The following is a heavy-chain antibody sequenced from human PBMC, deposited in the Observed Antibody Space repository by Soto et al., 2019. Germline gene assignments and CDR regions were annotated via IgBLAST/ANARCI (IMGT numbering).Heavy chain of an antibody. CDR2: IYPVDSDT. J-gene: IGHJ4*02. V-gene: IGHV5-51*01. CDR3: ARYCSGGSCYRPSYPFDY. D-gene: IGHD2-15*01. Sequence: PGESLKISCKGSGYSFSSYWIGWVRQMPGQGPEWMGIIYPVDSDTRYSPSFQGQVTISADKSISTAYLQWSSLKASDTAMYYCARYCSGGSCYRPSYPFDYWGQGTLVTVSS. CDR1: GYSFSSYW.